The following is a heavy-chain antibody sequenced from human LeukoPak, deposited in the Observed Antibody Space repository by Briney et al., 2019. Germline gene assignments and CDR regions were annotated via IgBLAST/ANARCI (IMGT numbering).Heavy chain of an antibody. V-gene: IGHV3-23*01. D-gene: IGHD3-16*02. CDR1: GFTFSSYA. Sequence: GGSLRLSCAASGFTFSSYAMSWVRQAPGKGLEWVSAISGSGGSTYYADSVKGRFTISRDNSKNTLYLRMNSLRAEDTAVYYCAKVPEYDYVWGSYRYPFGYWGQGTLVTVSS. CDR2: ISGSGGST. CDR3: AKVPEYDYVWGSYRYPFGY. J-gene: IGHJ4*02.